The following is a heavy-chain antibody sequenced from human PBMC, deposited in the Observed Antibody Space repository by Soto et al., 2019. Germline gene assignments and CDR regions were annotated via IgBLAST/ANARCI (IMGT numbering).Heavy chain of an antibody. J-gene: IGHJ3*02. CDR3: ARDRPTDPMDFDI. Sequence: GGSLRLSCAASGFTFSSYSMNWVRQAPGKGLEWVSYISSSSSTIYYADSVKGRFTISRDNAKNSLYLQMNSLRAEDTAVYYCARDRPTDPMDFDIWGQGTMVTVSS. V-gene: IGHV3-48*01. CDR2: ISSSSSTI. CDR1: GFTFSSYS.